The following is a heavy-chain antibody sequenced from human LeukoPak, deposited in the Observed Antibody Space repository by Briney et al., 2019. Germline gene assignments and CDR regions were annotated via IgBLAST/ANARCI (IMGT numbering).Heavy chain of an antibody. CDR3: ARGGYSSSRVGYYFDY. D-gene: IGHD6-13*01. Sequence: PGGSLRLSCAASGSTFSSYWMSWVRQAPGKGLEWVANIKQDGSEKYYVDSVKGRFTISRDNAKNSLYLQMNSLRAEDTAVYYCARGGYSSSRVGYYFDYWGQGTLVTVSS. CDR2: IKQDGSEK. J-gene: IGHJ4*02. CDR1: GSTFSSYW. V-gene: IGHV3-7*04.